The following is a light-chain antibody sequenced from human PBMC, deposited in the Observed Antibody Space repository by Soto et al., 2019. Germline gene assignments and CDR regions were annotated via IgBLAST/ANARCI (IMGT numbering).Light chain of an antibody. Sequence: QSVLTQPASVSGSPGQSITISCTGTGSDIGRYDFVSWFQQHPGKVPKLVIYEVSSRPSGVSDRFSGSKSGNTASLTISGLQGEDEADYHCSSYTTIKTVVFGGGTKLTVL. CDR3: SSYTTIKTVV. V-gene: IGLV2-14*01. CDR1: GSDIGRYDF. J-gene: IGLJ2*01. CDR2: EVS.